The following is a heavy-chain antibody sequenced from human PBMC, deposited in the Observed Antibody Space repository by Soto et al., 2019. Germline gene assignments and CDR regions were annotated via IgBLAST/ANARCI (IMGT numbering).Heavy chain of an antibody. CDR3: GRRRSGAVAGT. J-gene: IGHJ5*02. CDR2: MNTNSGNT. V-gene: IGHV1-8*01. Sequence: QVQLVQSGAEVKKPGASVKVSCKTSGYTFTSYDIHWVRQATGQGPEWMGWMNTNSGNTVYAQKFQGRITMTRNTSISTASTELSRLTPEATAVYYCGRRRSGAVAGTWGQGALVSVSS. D-gene: IGHD6-19*01. CDR1: GYTFTSYD.